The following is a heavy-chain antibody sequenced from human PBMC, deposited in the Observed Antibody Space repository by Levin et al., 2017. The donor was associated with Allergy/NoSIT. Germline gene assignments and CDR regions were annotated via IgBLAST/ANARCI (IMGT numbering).Heavy chain of an antibody. V-gene: IGHV3-72*01. Sequence: GGSLRLSCADSGFTFSDHCMDWVRQAPGKGLEWVGRIRKRSESYTTEYAASVKGRFTISRDDSKKSLYLQMKSLKIEDTAVYFCARGSFIRGNDYWGQGTLVTVSS. D-gene: IGHD3-10*01. CDR2: IRKRSESYTT. CDR3: ARGSFIRGNDY. J-gene: IGHJ4*02. CDR1: GFTFSDHC.